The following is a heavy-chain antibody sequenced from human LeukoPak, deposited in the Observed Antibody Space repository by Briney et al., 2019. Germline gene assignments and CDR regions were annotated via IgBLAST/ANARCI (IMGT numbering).Heavy chain of an antibody. J-gene: IGHJ6*03. CDR2: IGVSGRAT. CDR1: GFTFSSYA. Sequence: PGGSLRLSCAASGFTFSSYAMSWVRQAPGKGLEWVSGIGVSGRATYYADSVRGRFTISRDNSNNTLYLQMNSLRAEDTAVYYCAKGRVTYYYYYMDVWGKGTTVTVS. V-gene: IGHV3-23*01. CDR3: AKGRVTYYYYYMDV.